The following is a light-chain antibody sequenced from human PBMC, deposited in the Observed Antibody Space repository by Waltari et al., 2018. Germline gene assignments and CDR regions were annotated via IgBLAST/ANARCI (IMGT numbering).Light chain of an antibody. CDR1: SLRRYS. Sequence: SSELTQDPTVSVALGQTVRITCQGDSLRRYSASWYQQRPGQAPFLVFYGQDNRPSGVPDRFSGSTSGDKATLTITGTQAEDEADYYCLSRDISSTRFFGGGTRLTV. CDR2: GQD. V-gene: IGLV3-19*01. J-gene: IGLJ2*01. CDR3: LSRDISSTRF.